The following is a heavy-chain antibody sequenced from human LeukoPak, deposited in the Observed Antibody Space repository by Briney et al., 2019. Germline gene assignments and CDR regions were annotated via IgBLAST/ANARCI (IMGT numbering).Heavy chain of an antibody. D-gene: IGHD4-17*01. CDR1: GGSISSSTYS. Sequence: SETLSLTCTVSGGSISSSTYSWGWIRQPPGKGLEWIGSIYYSGCTYYNPSLRSRVTISVDTSKNQFSLKLSSVTAADTAVYYCASHGDYLGYFDYWGQGTLVTVSS. J-gene: IGHJ4*02. V-gene: IGHV4-39*07. CDR3: ASHGDYLGYFDY. CDR2: IYYSGCT.